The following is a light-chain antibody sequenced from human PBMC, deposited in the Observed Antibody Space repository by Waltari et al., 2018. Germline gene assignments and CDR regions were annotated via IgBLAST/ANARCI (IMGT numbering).Light chain of an antibody. CDR1: SSNIGINT. CDR3: ATWDDSLNGRV. CDR2: DNY. Sequence: QSVLTQPPLASGTPGQRVTISCSGNSSNIGINTVTWYQQLPGTAPKLLIYDNYHRPSGVPDRFSASKSDTSASLAISGLQSEDEADYFCATWDDSLNGRVFGGGTKLAVL. J-gene: IGLJ3*02. V-gene: IGLV1-44*01.